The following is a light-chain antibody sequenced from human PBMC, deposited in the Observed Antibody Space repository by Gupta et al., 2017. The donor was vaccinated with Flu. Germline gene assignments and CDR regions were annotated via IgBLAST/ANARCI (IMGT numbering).Light chain of an antibody. Sequence: EIVLTQSPVTLSLSPGERATLSCRASQSVSSYLAWYQQKPGQAPRLLISDASSRATDIPARFSGSGSGTDFTLTISSLQPEDSAVYYCLQRSNWPITFGQGTRLEIK. CDR1: QSVSSY. V-gene: IGKV3-11*01. CDR3: LQRSNWPIT. CDR2: DAS. J-gene: IGKJ5*01.